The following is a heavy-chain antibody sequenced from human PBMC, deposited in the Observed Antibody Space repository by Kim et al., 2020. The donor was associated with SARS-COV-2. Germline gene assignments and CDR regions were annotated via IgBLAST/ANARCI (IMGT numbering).Heavy chain of an antibody. CDR1: GYTFSDYS. CDR3: AKARGYRGYDRRGYFYYG. V-gene: IGHV1-2*02. Sequence: ASVKVSCKASGYTFSDYSMHWVRQAPGQGLEWMAWINPNSGGTNYAQKSQGRVTLTGDSSISTVYMEVSSLRIDDTAIYYCAKARGYRGYDRRGYFYYG. J-gene: IGHJ6*01. CDR2: INPNSGGT. D-gene: IGHD5-12*01.